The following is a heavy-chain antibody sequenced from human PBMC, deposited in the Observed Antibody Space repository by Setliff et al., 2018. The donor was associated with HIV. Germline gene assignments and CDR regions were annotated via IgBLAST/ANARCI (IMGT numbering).Heavy chain of an antibody. CDR1: GYTLTELS. CDR3: ATAVGVRYSSYAFDI. V-gene: IGHV1-24*01. Sequence: ASVKVSCKVSGYTLTELSMHWVRQAPGKGLEWMGGFDPEDGETIYAQKFQGRVTMTEDTSTDTAYMELSSLRSEDTAVYYCATAVGVRYSSYAFDIWGQGTMVTRLL. D-gene: IGHD6-19*01. J-gene: IGHJ3*02. CDR2: FDPEDGET.